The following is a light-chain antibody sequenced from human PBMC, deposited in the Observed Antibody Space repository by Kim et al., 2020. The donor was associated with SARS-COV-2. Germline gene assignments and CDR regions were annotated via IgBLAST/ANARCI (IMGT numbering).Light chain of an antibody. CDR2: EVI. Sequence: GQSVATTSTGTTSNVGGYNYVSWCQQHHGKTPKIMIYEVIKRPAGVPDRFSASKYGSTASLTVSGLQAEEEADYYCSSYAGINNYVFGTGTKVTVL. V-gene: IGLV2-8*01. CDR3: SSYAGINNYV. CDR1: TSNVGGYNY. J-gene: IGLJ1*01.